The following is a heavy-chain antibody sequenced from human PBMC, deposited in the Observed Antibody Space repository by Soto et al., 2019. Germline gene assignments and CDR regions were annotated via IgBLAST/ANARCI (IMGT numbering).Heavy chain of an antibody. Sequence: SETLSLTCAVYGGSFSGYYWSWIRQPPGKGLEWIGEINHSGSTNYNPSLKSRVTISVDTSKNQFSLKLSSVTAADTAVYYCATEGCSSTSCYGSWFDPWGQGTLVTVSS. D-gene: IGHD2-2*01. CDR3: ATEGCSSTSCYGSWFDP. V-gene: IGHV4-34*01. CDR1: GGSFSGYY. J-gene: IGHJ5*02. CDR2: INHSGST.